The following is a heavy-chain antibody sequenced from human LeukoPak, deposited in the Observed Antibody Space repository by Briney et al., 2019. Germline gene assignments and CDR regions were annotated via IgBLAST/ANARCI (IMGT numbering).Heavy chain of an antibody. V-gene: IGHV4-34*01. Sequence: SETLSLTCAVYGGSFSGYYWSWIRQPPGKGLEWIGEINHSGSTNYNPSLKSRVTISVDTSKNQFSLKLSSVTAADTAVYYCARVSLLGIAAAGNWNPDLHYYFDYWGQGTLVTVSS. CDR1: GGSFSGYY. D-gene: IGHD6-13*01. CDR2: INHSGST. CDR3: ARVSLLGIAAAGNWNPDLHYYFDY. J-gene: IGHJ4*02.